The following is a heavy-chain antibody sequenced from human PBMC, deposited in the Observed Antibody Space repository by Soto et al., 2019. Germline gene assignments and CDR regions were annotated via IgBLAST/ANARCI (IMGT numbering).Heavy chain of an antibody. D-gene: IGHD3-10*01. CDR1: GGTFSSYA. CDR3: ARVDVLLWFGEPTLTWFDP. CDR2: IIPIFGTA. Sequence: QVQLVQSGAEVKKPGSSVKVSCQASGGTFSSYAISWVRQAPGQGLEWMGGIIPIFGTANYAQKFQGRVTITADKSTSTDYMELSSLRSEDTAVYYCARVDVLLWFGEPTLTWFDPWGQGTLVTVSS. V-gene: IGHV1-69*06. J-gene: IGHJ5*02.